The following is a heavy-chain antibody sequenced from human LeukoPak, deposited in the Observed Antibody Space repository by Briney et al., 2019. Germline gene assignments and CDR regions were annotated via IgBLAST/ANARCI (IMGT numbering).Heavy chain of an antibody. CDR1: GYTFTGYY. CDR3: ALGGTVTTSYYYYYYMDV. CDR2: IIPIFGTA. D-gene: IGHD4-11*01. Sequence: ASVKVSCKASGYTFTGYYMHWVRQAPGQGLEWMGGIIPIFGTANYAQKFQGRVTITAGESTSTAYMELSSLRSEDTAVYYCALGGTVTTSYYYYYYMDVWGKGTTVTVSS. V-gene: IGHV1-69*13. J-gene: IGHJ6*03.